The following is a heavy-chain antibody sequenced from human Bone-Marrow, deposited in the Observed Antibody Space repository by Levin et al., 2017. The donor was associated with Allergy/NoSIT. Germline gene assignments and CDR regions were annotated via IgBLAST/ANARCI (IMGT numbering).Heavy chain of an antibody. CDR2: VYNSGST. CDR3: AREAPYYYDSTGYWTFDM. V-gene: IGHV4-59*01. CDR1: GGSISSYY. Sequence: SSQTLSLTCTVSGGSISSYYWTWIRQPPGKGMEWIGYVYNSGSTRYNPTLESRVTISIDTSKNQFSLKLTSVTAADTAMYYCAREAPYYYDSTGYWTFDMWGQGTMVTVSS. D-gene: IGHD3-22*01. J-gene: IGHJ3*02.